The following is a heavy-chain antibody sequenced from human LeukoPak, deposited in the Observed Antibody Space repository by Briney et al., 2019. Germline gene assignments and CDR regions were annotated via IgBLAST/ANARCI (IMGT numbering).Heavy chain of an antibody. CDR3: TRTVLDCWTSVCYNY. V-gene: IGHV1-18*01. Sequence: ASVKVSCKASGYTFTNYGISWVRQAPGQGLEWLAWISPYNGNTYSAQTFQGRVTVTADTTTSAAFMELRRLKSDDTAVYYCTRTVLDCWTSVCYNYSGQGTLVTVSS. CDR1: GYTFTNYG. J-gene: IGHJ4*02. CDR2: ISPYNGNT. D-gene: IGHD2-8*01.